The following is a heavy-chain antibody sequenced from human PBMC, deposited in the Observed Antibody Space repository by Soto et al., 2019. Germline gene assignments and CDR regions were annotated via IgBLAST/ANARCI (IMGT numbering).Heavy chain of an antibody. CDR3: ARQILGSSTTFDP. J-gene: IGHJ5*02. V-gene: IGHV3-7*01. CDR1: GFIFSNYY. D-gene: IGHD1-26*01. Sequence: EVQLEESGGGLVQPGGSLRLSCAASGFIFSNYYMSWVRQPPGKGLEWVANIKQDGSEKRYVDSVRGRFTISRDDAKNSLYLQMNSLRAEDPAVYYCARQILGSSTTFDPWGQGTLVIVSP. CDR2: IKQDGSEK.